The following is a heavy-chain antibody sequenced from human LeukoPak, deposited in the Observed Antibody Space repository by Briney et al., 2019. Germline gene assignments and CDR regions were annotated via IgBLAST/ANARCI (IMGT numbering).Heavy chain of an antibody. J-gene: IGHJ6*02. CDR1: GYTFTSYY. CDR2: INPSGGST. D-gene: IGHD2/OR15-2a*01. CDR3: ARDRLAGTTYYYYGMDV. Sequence: ASVKVSCKASGYTFTSYYMHWVRQAPGQGLERMGIINPSGGSTSYAQKFQGRVTMTRDTSTSTVYMELSSLRSEDTAVYYCARDRLAGTTYYYYGMDVWGQGTTVTVSS. V-gene: IGHV1-46*01.